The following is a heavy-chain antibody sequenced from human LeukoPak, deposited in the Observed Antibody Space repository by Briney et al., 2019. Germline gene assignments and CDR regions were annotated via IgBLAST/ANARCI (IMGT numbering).Heavy chain of an antibody. CDR1: GGSISSYY. D-gene: IGHD6-13*01. V-gene: IGHV4-4*07. Sequence: SETLSLTCTVSGGSISSYYWSWIRQPAGKGLEWIGRIYTSGSTNYNPSLKGRVTMSVDTSKNQFSLKLSSVTAADTAVYYCAREGYSSSWPFDYWGQGTLVTVSS. CDR2: IYTSGST. CDR3: AREGYSSSWPFDY. J-gene: IGHJ4*02.